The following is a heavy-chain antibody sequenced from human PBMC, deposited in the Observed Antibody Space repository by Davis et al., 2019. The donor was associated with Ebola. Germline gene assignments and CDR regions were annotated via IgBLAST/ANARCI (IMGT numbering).Heavy chain of an antibody. CDR2: INPHNGNT. D-gene: IGHD1-1*01. CDR1: GCTFTNYG. J-gene: IGHJ4*02. Sequence: AASVTVSCKASGCTFTNYGITWVRQAPGQGLEWMGWINPHNGNTNYAQNVQGRVIMTSDTATTTAYMEVGSLRSDDTAVYYCARAQFPTTSDHWGQGTLVTVSS. V-gene: IGHV1-18*04. CDR3: ARAQFPTTSDH.